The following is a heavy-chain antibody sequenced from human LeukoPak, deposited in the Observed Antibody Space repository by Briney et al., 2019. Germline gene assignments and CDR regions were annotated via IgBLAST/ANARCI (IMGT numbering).Heavy chain of an antibody. D-gene: IGHD6-13*01. CDR3: AREAAWVSATPDY. CDR2: INSDGSST. V-gene: IGHV3-74*01. CDR1: GFTFSSYW. J-gene: IGHJ4*02. Sequence: PGGSLRLSCAASGFTFSSYWMSWVRQAPGKGLVWVSRINSDGSSTSYADSVKGRFTISRDNAKNTLYLQMNSLRAEDTAVYYCAREAAWVSATPDYWGQGTLVTVSS.